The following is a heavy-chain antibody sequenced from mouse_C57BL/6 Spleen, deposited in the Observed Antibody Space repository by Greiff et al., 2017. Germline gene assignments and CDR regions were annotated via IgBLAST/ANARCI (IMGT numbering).Heavy chain of an antibody. D-gene: IGHD2-3*01. V-gene: IGHV2-5*01. CDR1: GFSLTSYG. CDR3: AKGDGYPAWFAY. CDR2: IWRGGST. J-gene: IGHJ3*01. Sequence: VKLMESGPGLVQPSQSLSITCTVSGFSLTSYGVHWVRQSPGKGLEWLGVIWRGGSTDYNAAFMSRLSITKDNSKSQVFFKMNSLQADDTAIYYCAKGDGYPAWFAYWGQGTLVTVSA.